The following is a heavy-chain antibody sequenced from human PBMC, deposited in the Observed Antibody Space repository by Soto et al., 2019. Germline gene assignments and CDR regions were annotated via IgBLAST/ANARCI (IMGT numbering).Heavy chain of an antibody. J-gene: IGHJ6*02. Sequence: QVQLVQSGAEVKKPGASVKVSCKASGYTFTSYDINWVRQATGQGLEWMGWMNPNSGNTGYAQKFQGRVTMTRNTSISTAYMELSSLRSEETAVYYCARARIVVVAATLSHYGMDVWGQGTTVTVSS. CDR1: GYTFTSYD. D-gene: IGHD2-15*01. CDR2: MNPNSGNT. CDR3: ARARIVVVAATLSHYGMDV. V-gene: IGHV1-8*01.